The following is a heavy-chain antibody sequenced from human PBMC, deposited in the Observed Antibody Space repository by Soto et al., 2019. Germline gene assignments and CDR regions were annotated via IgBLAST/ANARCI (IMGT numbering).Heavy chain of an antibody. V-gene: IGHV1-69*13. D-gene: IGHD6-19*01. Sequence: GASVKVSCKASGDTFRNYAFTWVRQAPGQGLEWIGTIIPLFSTRYAQKFQGRVTMTADESTSTVYMDLSSLKSDDTAVYYCARDPGIAVVGRGTSFEHWGQGTLVTVSS. CDR3: ARDPGIAVVGRGTSFEH. J-gene: IGHJ4*02. CDR2: IIPLFST. CDR1: GDTFRNYA.